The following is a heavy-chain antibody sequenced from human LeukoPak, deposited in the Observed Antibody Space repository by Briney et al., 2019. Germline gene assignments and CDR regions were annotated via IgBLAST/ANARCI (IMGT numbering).Heavy chain of an antibody. CDR3: ASYGAAGYYYYYMDV. Sequence: GASVKVSCKASGYTFTGYYMHWVRQAPGQGLEWMGGINPNSGGTNYAQKFQGRVTMTRDTSISTAYMELSRLRSDDTAVYYCASYGAAGYYYYYMDVWGKGTTVTISS. CDR1: GYTFTGYY. D-gene: IGHD6-25*01. CDR2: INPNSGGT. J-gene: IGHJ6*03. V-gene: IGHV1-2*02.